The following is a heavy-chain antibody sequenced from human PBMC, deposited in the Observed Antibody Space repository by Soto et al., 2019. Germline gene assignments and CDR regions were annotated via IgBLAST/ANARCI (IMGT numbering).Heavy chain of an antibody. CDR1: GYSFTSYW. Sequence: VESLKISCKGSGYSFTSYWISWVRQMPVKVLEWMGRIDPSDSYTNYSPSFQGHVTISADKSISTAYLQWSSLKASDTAMYYCARLRYCSGGSCLYYYGMDVWGQGTTVTVSS. CDR2: IDPSDSYT. CDR3: ARLRYCSGGSCLYYYGMDV. V-gene: IGHV5-10-1*01. J-gene: IGHJ6*02. D-gene: IGHD2-15*01.